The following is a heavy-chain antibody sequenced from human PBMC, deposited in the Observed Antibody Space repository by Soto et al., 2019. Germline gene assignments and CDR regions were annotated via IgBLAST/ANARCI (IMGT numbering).Heavy chain of an antibody. CDR3: ARIYYDSSGYCIDY. D-gene: IGHD3-22*01. Sequence: SDTLSLTFTVSGRSIQSYSWTWIRQPPGKGLEWIGYIYYSGSTNYNPSLKSRVTISVDTSKNQFSLKLSSVTAADTAVYYCARIYYDSSGYCIDYWGQGTLVTVS. V-gene: IGHV4-59*07. CDR1: GRSIQSYS. CDR2: IYYSGST. J-gene: IGHJ4*02.